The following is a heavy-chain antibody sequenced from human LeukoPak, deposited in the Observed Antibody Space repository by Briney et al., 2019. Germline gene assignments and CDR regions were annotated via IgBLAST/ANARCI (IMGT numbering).Heavy chain of an antibody. CDR2: INNSGST. CDR3: ARRIDFDY. D-gene: IGHD2-21*01. Sequence: PSETLSLTCAVYGGSFSGYYWSWIRQPPGKGLEWIGEINNSGSTNYNPSLKSRVTISVDTSKNQFSLKLSSVTAADTAVYYCARRIDFDYWGQGTLVTVSS. V-gene: IGHV4-34*01. CDR1: GGSFSGYY. J-gene: IGHJ4*02.